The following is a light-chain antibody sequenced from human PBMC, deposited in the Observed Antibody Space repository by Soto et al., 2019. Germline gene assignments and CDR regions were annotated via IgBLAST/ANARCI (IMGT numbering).Light chain of an antibody. Sequence: EIVMTQSPATLSVSPGERATLSCRASQSVSSNLAWYQQKPGQAPTLLIYGASIRATGIPARFSGSGSGTEFTLTISSLQSEDFAVYYCRQYNNWPPITFGQGTRVAIK. V-gene: IGKV3D-15*01. CDR3: RQYNNWPPIT. J-gene: IGKJ5*01. CDR1: QSVSSN. CDR2: GAS.